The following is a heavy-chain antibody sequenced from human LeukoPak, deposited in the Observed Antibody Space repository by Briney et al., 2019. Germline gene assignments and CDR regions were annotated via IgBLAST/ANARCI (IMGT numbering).Heavy chain of an antibody. J-gene: IGHJ4*02. Sequence: PGGSLRLSCAASGFTFSSYWMHWVRQAPGKGLVWVSRIKSDGSTRYADSVKGRFTVSKDTSDNTLYLQMNSLRVDDTAVYYCVKASPGGGHFEYWGPGALVTVSS. CDR1: GFTFSSYW. D-gene: IGHD2-21*01. CDR3: VKASPGGGHFEY. CDR2: IKSDGST. V-gene: IGHV3-74*01.